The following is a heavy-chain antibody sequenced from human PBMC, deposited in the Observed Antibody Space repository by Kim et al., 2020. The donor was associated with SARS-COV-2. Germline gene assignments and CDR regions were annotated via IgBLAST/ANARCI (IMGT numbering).Heavy chain of an antibody. D-gene: IGHD3-10*01. J-gene: IGHJ4*02. V-gene: IGHV3-23*01. CDR1: GFSVSSQA. Sequence: GGSLRLSCAVSGFSVSSQAMSWVRQAPGQGLEWVAAIGGGITHTFYIDSVKGRFTISRDNSKNTLYLQMDSLGAEDTAVYYCAGRGSWAYYWGQGTLVTVSS. CDR2: IGGGITHT. CDR3: AGRGSWAYY.